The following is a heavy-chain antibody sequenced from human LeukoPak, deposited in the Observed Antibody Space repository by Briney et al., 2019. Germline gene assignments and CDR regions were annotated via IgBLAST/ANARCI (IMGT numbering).Heavy chain of an antibody. CDR3: ARLTGGWFDP. CDR2: IYYSGST. Sequence: PSETLSLTCTVSGVSISSGDYYWRWIRQPPGKGLEWIGYIYYSGSTYYNPSLKSRVTISVDTSKNQFSLKLSSVTAADTAVYYCARLTGGWFDPWGQGTLVTVSS. V-gene: IGHV4-30-4*01. CDR1: GVSISSGDYY. D-gene: IGHD4-11*01. J-gene: IGHJ5*02.